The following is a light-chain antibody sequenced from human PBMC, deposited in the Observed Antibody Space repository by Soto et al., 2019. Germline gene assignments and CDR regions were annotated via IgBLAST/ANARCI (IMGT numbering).Light chain of an antibody. J-gene: IGKJ1*01. CDR3: MQALQSPRT. CDR2: LGS. CDR1: QSLLHTNGYNY. Sequence: EIVMTQSPLSLSVTPGEPASISCRSSQSLLHTNGYNYLDRYLQKPGQSPQLLLYLGSNRSSGVTDRFSGSGSGTDLTLRISRVEAEDVGVYYCMQALQSPRTFGQGTKVEIK. V-gene: IGKV2-28*01.